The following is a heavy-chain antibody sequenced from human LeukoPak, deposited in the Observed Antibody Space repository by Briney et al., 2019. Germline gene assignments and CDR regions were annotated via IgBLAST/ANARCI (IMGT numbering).Heavy chain of an antibody. J-gene: IGHJ4*02. Sequence: GGSLRLSCAASGFTFSSYGMHWVRQAPGKGLEWVAVISYDGSNKYYADSVKGRFTISRDNSKNTLYLQMNSLRAEDTAVYYCARVGSGYPLDYWGQGTLVTVSS. CDR1: GFTFSSYG. V-gene: IGHV3-30*03. CDR2: ISYDGSNK. D-gene: IGHD3-22*01. CDR3: ARVGSGYPLDY.